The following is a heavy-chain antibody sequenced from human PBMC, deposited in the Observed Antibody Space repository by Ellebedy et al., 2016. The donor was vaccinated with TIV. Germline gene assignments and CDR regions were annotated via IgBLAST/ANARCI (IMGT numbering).Heavy chain of an antibody. CDR1: GFSLNVNY. V-gene: IGHV3-66*02. D-gene: IGHD3-9*01. Sequence: PGGSLRLSCAASGFSLNVNYMSWVRQAPGKGLEWVSIIYSGVSGGSTYYADSVKGRFTISRDNSKNTLDLQMNSLRAEDTAVYYCARDDDILAGGMDVWGQGTTVTVSS. CDR2: IYSGVSGGST. CDR3: ARDDDILAGGMDV. J-gene: IGHJ6*02.